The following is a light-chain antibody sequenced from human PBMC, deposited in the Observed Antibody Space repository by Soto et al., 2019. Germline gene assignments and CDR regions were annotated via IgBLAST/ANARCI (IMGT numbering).Light chain of an antibody. CDR2: VVS. Sequence: QSALTQPTAVSGSPGQSITISCTGTSSDVGGYVSVSWYQQHPGKAPKLMIYVVSFRPSGVSNRFSGSKSGNTASLTISGLQADDEADYHCSSYTSSSTLIFGGGTKLTVL. V-gene: IGLV2-14*03. J-gene: IGLJ2*01. CDR1: SSDVGGYVS. CDR3: SSYTSSSTLI.